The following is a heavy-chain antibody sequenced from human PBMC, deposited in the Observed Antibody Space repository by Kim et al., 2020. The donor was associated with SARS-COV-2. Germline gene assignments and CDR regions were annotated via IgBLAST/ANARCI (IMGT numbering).Heavy chain of an antibody. CDR1: GGSISSYY. J-gene: IGHJ4*02. V-gene: IGHV4-4*07. CDR3: AREERYSSGPDQVYYFDY. D-gene: IGHD6-19*01. CDR2: IYTSGST. Sequence: SETLSLTCTVSGGSISSYYWSWIRQPAGKGLEWIGRIYTSGSTNYNPSLKSRVTMSVDTSKNQFSLKLSSVTAADTAVYYCAREERYSSGPDQVYYFDYWGQGTLVTVSS.